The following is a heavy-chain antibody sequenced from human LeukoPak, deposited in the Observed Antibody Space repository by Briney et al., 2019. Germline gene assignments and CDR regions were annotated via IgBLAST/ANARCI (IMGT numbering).Heavy chain of an antibody. Sequence: SQTLSLTCAISGDSVSSDSAAWNWVRQSPSRGLEWLGRTYYRSRWYNDYAISVKSRMKINPDTSKNQFSLQLNSVTPEDTAVYYCARGDAPGGIYYYAMDVWGQGTTVTVSS. CDR3: ARGDAPGGIYYYAMDV. CDR1: GDSVSSDSAA. CDR2: TYYRSRWYN. J-gene: IGHJ6*02. V-gene: IGHV6-1*01. D-gene: IGHD1-14*01.